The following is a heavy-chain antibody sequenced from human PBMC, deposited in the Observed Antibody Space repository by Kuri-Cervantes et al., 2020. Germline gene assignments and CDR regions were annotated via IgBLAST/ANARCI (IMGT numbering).Heavy chain of an antibody. J-gene: IGHJ4*02. D-gene: IGHD4-17*01. Sequence: ASVKVSCKASGYTFTSYGISWVRQAPGQGLEWMGWISAYNGNTNYAQELQGRVTMTTDTSTSTAYMELRSLRSDGTAVYYCYCRLLSGDYENWGQGTLVTVSS. CDR1: GYTFTSYG. CDR2: ISAYNGNT. CDR3: YCRLLSGDYEN. V-gene: IGHV1-18*01.